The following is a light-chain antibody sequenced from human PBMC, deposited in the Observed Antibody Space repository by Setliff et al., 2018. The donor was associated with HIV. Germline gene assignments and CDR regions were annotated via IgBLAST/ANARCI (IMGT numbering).Light chain of an antibody. CDR1: SSDVGGYNY. J-gene: IGLJ1*01. V-gene: IGLV2-11*01. Sequence: QSVLTQPRSVSGSPGQSVTISCTGTSSDVGGYNYVSWYQHHPGKAPQLMIYGVSKRPSGVPDRFSGSKSGHTASLTVSGLQAEDEADYYCCSYAGGYTTVFGTGTKVTVL. CDR3: CSYAGGYTTV. CDR2: GVS.